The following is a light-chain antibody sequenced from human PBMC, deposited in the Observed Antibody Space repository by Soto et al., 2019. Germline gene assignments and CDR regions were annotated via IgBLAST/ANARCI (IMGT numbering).Light chain of an antibody. Sequence: DIQVTQSPSTLSASVGDTVTVTCRASQSIGRWLAWYQQKPGKAPKLLIFDASTLENGVPARFSGSRSGPEFSLTISSLQPDDFATYYCQQYYSYWTFGPGTKVDIK. V-gene: IGKV1-5*01. J-gene: IGKJ1*01. CDR2: DAS. CDR1: QSIGRW. CDR3: QQYYSYWT.